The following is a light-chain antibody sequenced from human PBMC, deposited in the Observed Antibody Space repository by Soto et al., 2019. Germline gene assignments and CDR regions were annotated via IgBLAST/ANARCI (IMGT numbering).Light chain of an antibody. CDR2: DAS. J-gene: IGKJ1*01. CDR1: QSISSW. CDR3: QQYNSYSVGWT. V-gene: IGKV1-5*01. Sequence: DIQLTQSPSTLSASVGDRVTITCRASQSISSWLAWYQQKPGKAPKLLIYDASSLESGVPSRFSGSGSGTEFTLTISSLQPDDFATSYCQQYNSYSVGWTFGQGTKVDIK.